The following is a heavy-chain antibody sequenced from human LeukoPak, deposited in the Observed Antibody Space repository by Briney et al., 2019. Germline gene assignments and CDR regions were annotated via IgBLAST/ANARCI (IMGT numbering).Heavy chain of an antibody. CDR3: AKGIRFLEWLLADY. CDR1: GFTFSSYA. D-gene: IGHD3-3*01. J-gene: IGHJ4*02. CDR2: ISGSGGST. V-gene: IGHV3-23*01. Sequence: GASLRLSCAASGFTFSSYAMSWVRQAPGKGLEWVSAISGSGGSTYYADSVKGRFTISRDNSKNTLYLQMNSLRAEDTAVYYCAKGIRFLEWLLADYWGQGTLVTVSS.